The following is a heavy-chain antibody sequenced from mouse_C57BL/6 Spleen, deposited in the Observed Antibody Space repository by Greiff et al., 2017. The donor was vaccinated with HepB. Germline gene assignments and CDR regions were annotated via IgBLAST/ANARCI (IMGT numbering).Heavy chain of an antibody. D-gene: IGHD1-1*01. J-gene: IGHJ1*03. CDR3: ARPGVATEYFDV. V-gene: IGHV14-3*01. CDR1: GFNIQNTY. Sequence: VQLQQSVAELVRPGASVKLSCTASGFNIQNTYMHWVKQRPEQGLEWIGRIDPANGNTKYAPKFQGKATIPADTSSNTAYLKLSRLTAEDPAIYFCARPGVATEYFDVWGTGTTVTVSS. CDR2: IDPANGNT.